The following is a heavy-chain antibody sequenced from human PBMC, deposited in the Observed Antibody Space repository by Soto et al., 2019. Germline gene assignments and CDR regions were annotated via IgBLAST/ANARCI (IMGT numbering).Heavy chain of an antibody. D-gene: IGHD2-2*01. CDR3: ARSSTSANYFDY. Sequence: QVQLQESGPGLAKPSQTLSLTCTVSGGSISSGGYYWSSIRHHPGKGLEWIGYIYYSGSTYHNPSLKSRVTISVDASKTQFSLKLSAVTAADTAVYYCARSSTSANYFDYWGQGTLVTVSS. J-gene: IGHJ4*02. V-gene: IGHV4-31*03. CDR1: GGSISSGGYY. CDR2: IYYSGST.